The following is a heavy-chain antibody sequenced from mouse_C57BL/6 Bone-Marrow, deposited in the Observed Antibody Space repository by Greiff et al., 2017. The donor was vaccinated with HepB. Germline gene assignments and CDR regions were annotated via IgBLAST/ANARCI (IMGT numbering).Heavy chain of an antibody. CDR2: IYPRSGNT. V-gene: IGHV1-81*01. Sequence: VKLQESGAELARPGASVKLSCKASGYTFTSYGISWVKQRTGQGLEWIGEIYPRSGNTYYNEKFKGKATLTADKSSSTAYMELRSLTSEDSAVYFCARSDDYYGSSYLFAYWGQGTLVTVSA. CDR3: ARSDDYYGSSYLFAY. D-gene: IGHD1-1*01. CDR1: GYTFTSYG. J-gene: IGHJ3*01.